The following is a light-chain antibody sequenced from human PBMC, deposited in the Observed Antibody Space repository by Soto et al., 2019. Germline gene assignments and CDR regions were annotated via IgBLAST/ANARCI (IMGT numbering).Light chain of an antibody. CDR2: DVS. J-gene: IGLJ1*01. CDR1: SSDVGGYNY. CDR3: CSYAGSYSYV. Sequence: QSALTQPRSVSGSPGHSVTNSCTGTSSDVGGYNYVSWYQQHPGKAPKLMIYDVSKRPSGVPDRFSGSKSGNTASLTISGLQAEDEADYYCCSYAGSYSYVFGTATKLTVL. V-gene: IGLV2-11*01.